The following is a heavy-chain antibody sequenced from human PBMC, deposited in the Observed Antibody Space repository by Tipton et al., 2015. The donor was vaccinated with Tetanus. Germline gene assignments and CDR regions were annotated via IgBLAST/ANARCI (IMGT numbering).Heavy chain of an antibody. V-gene: IGHV1-69*01. J-gene: IGHJ4*02. D-gene: IGHD4-11*01. CDR2: IFPLYGTA. CDR3: ARDYSMPYHFDY. CDR1: GGSFKTYA. Sequence: QSGPEVKKPGSSVRVSCQTSGGSFKTYAISWVRQAPGQGLEWMGGIFPLYGTANYSPNFQGRVTITADESTGTAHMELRSLRSDDTAVYYCARDYSMPYHFDYWGQGTLVTVSS.